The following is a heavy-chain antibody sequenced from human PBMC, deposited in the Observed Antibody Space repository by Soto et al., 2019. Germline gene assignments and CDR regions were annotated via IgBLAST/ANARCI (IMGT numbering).Heavy chain of an antibody. CDR1: GFTFSDHY. Sequence: EVQLVESGGGLVQPGGSQRLSCVASGFTFSDHYMDWVRQAPGKGLEWVGRIRNKANSYTTDYAASVKGGFTISRDDSKASLYLQMNSLKTEDTAIYDCARDSGKGAYFDYWGHGTLATVSS. J-gene: IGHJ4*01. V-gene: IGHV3-72*01. CDR3: ARDSGKGAYFDY. CDR2: IRNKANSYTT. D-gene: IGHD1-26*01.